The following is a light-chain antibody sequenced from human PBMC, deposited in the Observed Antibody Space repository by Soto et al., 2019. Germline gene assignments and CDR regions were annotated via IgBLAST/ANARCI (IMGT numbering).Light chain of an antibody. CDR1: QSVTSGY. J-gene: IGKJ5*01. V-gene: IGKV3-20*01. Sequence: EIVLAQSPGTPSLSPGERATPSRRASQSVTSGYLAWYQQQPNKAPRLLIYGASYRATGIPDRFSGGGSGTDFTLTISRLEPEDFAVYYCQHYSSSPPAITVGQGTRREIK. CDR3: QHYSSSPPAIT. CDR2: GAS.